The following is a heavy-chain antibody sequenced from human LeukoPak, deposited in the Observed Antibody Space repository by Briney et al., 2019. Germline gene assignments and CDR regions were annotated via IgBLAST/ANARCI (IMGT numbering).Heavy chain of an antibody. CDR3: ARSRITMIVVED. D-gene: IGHD3-22*01. V-gene: IGHV3-11*01. J-gene: IGHJ4*02. Sequence: GGSLRLASAASGFTFSDYYMSWNRQAPGKGLEWVSYISSSGSTIYYADSVKGRFTISRDNAKNSLYLQMNSLRAEDTAVYYCARSRITMIVVEDWGQGTLVTVSS. CDR1: GFTFSDYY. CDR2: ISSSGSTI.